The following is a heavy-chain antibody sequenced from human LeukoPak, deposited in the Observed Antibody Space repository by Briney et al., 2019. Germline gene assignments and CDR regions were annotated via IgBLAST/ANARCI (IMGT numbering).Heavy chain of an antibody. CDR2: INSDGSST. J-gene: IGHJ3*02. Sequence: PGGSLRLSCAASGFTFSSYAMSWVRHAPGKGLVWVSRINSDGSSTSYADSVKGRFTISRDNAKNTLYLQMNSLRAEDTAVYYCAREIRDGYKDDAFDIWGQGTMVTVSS. CDR1: GFTFSSYA. CDR3: AREIRDGYKDDAFDI. D-gene: IGHD5-24*01. V-gene: IGHV3-74*01.